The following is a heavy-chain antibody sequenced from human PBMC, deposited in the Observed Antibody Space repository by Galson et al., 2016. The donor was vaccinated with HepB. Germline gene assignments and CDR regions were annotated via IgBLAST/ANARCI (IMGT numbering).Heavy chain of an antibody. CDR1: GYTFTRYG. CDR2: VSAYKGDT. J-gene: IGHJ4*02. Sequence: SVKVSCKASGYTFTRYGISWVRQAPGQGLEWMGWVSAYKGDTNYAQSLQGRVTVTTDTSTSTAYMELRSLRSDDTAVYFCARVGNYVPMFFEHFGQGTLVTVSS. CDR3: ARVGNYVPMFFEH. D-gene: IGHD1-7*01. V-gene: IGHV1-18*01.